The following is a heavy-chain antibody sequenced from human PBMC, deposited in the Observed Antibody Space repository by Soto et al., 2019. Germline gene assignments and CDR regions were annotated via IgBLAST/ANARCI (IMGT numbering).Heavy chain of an antibody. D-gene: IGHD6-19*01. CDR3: AIYSSGWYPLDY. CDR2: ISGSGANT. CDR1: GFTFSSYA. J-gene: IGHJ4*02. V-gene: IGHV3-23*01. Sequence: PGGSLRLSCAASGFTFSSYAMNWVRQAPGKGLEWVSGISGSGANTFYADSVKGRFTISRDNSKNTLSLQMNSLRAEDTAVYYCAIYSSGWYPLDYWGQGTLVTVSS.